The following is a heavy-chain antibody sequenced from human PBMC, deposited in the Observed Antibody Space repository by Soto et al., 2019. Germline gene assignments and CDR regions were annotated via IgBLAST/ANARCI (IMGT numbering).Heavy chain of an antibody. CDR3: AKDHYYDSSGYYYGPFDY. CDR1: SSYG. D-gene: IGHD3-22*01. V-gene: IGHV3-30*18. J-gene: IGHJ4*02. Sequence: SSYGMHWVRQAPGKGLEWVAVISYDGSNKYYADSVKGRFTISRDNSKNTLYLQMNSLRAEDTAVYYCAKDHYYDSSGYYYGPFDYWGQGTLVTVSS. CDR2: ISYDGSNK.